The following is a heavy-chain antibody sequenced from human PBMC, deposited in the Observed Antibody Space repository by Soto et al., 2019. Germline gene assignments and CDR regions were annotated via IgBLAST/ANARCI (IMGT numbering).Heavy chain of an antibody. Sequence: SVKVSCKASGGTFSSYAISWLRRAPGQGLEWMGGIIPIFGTANYAQKFQGRVTITADKSTSTAYMELSSLRSEDTAVYYCARGGTVTTFPYNWFDPWGQGTLVTVSS. D-gene: IGHD4-4*01. J-gene: IGHJ5*02. CDR2: IIPIFGTA. CDR3: ARGGTVTTFPYNWFDP. CDR1: GGTFSSYA. V-gene: IGHV1-69*06.